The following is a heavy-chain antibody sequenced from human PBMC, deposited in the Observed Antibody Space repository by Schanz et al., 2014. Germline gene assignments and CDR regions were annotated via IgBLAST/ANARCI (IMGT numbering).Heavy chain of an antibody. V-gene: IGHV3-11*01. CDR3: TTDNGHFAFDF. Sequence: QVQLVDSGGGLVKPGGSLRLSCTASGFPFSDYFMAWIRQPPGRGLEWVSYIGNGGVTIYYADSVKGRFTISRDNSKNSLYLQMNSLRAEDTAVYYCTTDNGHFAFDFWGQGTMGTVSS. D-gene: IGHD2-8*01. J-gene: IGHJ3*01. CDR1: GFPFSDYF. CDR2: IGNGGVTI.